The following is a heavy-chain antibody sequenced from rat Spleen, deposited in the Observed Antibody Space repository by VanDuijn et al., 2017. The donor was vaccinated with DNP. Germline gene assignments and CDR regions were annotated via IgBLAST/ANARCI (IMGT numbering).Heavy chain of an antibody. CDR3: ATLTTEGIVRIPWFAY. D-gene: IGHD1-11*01. V-gene: IGHV5-25*01. CDR1: GFTFSHYY. CDR2: ISTGGGNT. J-gene: IGHJ3*01. Sequence: EVQLVESGGGLVQPGRSMKLSCVASGFTFSHYYMAWVRQAPTKGLEWVASISTGGGNTYYRDSVKGRFTISRDNAKNTLYLQMNSLRSEDTATYYCATLTTEGIVRIPWFAYWGQGTLVTVSS.